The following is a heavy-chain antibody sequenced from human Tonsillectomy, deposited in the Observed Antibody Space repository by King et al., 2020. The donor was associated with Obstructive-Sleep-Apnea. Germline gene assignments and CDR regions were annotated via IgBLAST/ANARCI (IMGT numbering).Heavy chain of an antibody. Sequence: VQLVESGGGLAQPGGSLRLSCAASGFTFSTYALSWVRQTPGKGLEYISLISDSGGATYYADSVKGRFTITRDNYKNTLYLQMNSLRPEDTALYYCAILRLDYGDQDPDLFDYWGQGTLVTVS. D-gene: IGHD4-17*01. CDR1: GFTFSTYA. J-gene: IGHJ4*02. CDR2: ISDSGGAT. V-gene: IGHV3-23*04. CDR3: AILRLDYGDQDPDLFDY.